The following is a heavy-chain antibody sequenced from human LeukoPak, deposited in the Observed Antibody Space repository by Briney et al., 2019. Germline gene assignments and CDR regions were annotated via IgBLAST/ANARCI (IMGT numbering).Heavy chain of an antibody. CDR1: GGSFSAYY. CDR2: INHSGST. D-gene: IGHD6-19*01. Sequence: SETLSLTCAVYGGSFSAYYXSXXXQPPGXGLEWIGEINHSGSTNYNPSLKSRVTISVDTSKNQFSLKLSSVTAADTAVYYCARVGSSGWHPGFDYWGQGTLVTVSS. V-gene: IGHV4-34*01. J-gene: IGHJ4*02. CDR3: ARVGSSGWHPGFDY.